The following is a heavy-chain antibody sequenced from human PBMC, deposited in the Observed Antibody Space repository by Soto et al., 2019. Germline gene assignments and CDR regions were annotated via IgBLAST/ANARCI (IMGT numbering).Heavy chain of an antibody. CDR1: GFTFDDYG. CDR2: INWNGGST. CDR3: ARLYSSGWYGPGRY. Sequence: EVQLVESGGGVVRPGGSLRLSCAASGFTFDDYGMSWVRQAPGKGLEWVSGINWNGGSTGYADSVKGRLTISRDNAKNYLYLQMNSLRAEDTALYYCARLYSSGWYGPGRYWGQGTLVTVSS. D-gene: IGHD6-19*01. V-gene: IGHV3-20*04. J-gene: IGHJ4*02.